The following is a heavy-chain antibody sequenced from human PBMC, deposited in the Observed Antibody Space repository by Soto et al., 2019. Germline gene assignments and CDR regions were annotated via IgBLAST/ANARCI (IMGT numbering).Heavy chain of an antibody. CDR3: GRSYYDSTGFAVDP. D-gene: IGHD3-22*01. Sequence: SETLSLTCNVSGASVSNGYWSWIRQPPGKGLEWIGFMYFGGSFNYNPSLTSRATISVETSKNQFSMKLTSVTASDTAVYYCGRSYYDSTGFAVDPWGQGTLVTVSS. J-gene: IGHJ5*02. CDR1: GASVSNGY. CDR2: MYFGGSF. V-gene: IGHV4-59*02.